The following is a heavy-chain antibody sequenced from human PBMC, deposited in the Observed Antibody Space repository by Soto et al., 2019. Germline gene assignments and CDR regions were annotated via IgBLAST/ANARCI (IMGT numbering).Heavy chain of an antibody. D-gene: IGHD2-15*01. Sequence: PGGSLRLSCAASGFTFSSYGMHWVRQAPGKGLEWVAVISYDGSNKYYADSVKGRFTISRDNSKNTLYLQMNSLRAEDTAVYYCAKDQGYCSGGSCYKHFDYWGQGTLVTVSS. CDR1: GFTFSSYG. CDR3: AKDQGYCSGGSCYKHFDY. J-gene: IGHJ4*02. V-gene: IGHV3-30*18. CDR2: ISYDGSNK.